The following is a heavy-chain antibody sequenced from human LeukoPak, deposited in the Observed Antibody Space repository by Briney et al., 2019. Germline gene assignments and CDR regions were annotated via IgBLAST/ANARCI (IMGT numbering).Heavy chain of an antibody. CDR1: GGSISSYY. CDR2: IYYSGST. V-gene: IGHV4-59*01. Sequence: SETLSLTCTVSGGSISSYYWSWIRQPPGKGLEWIGYIYYSGSTNYNPSLKSRVTISVDTSKNQFSLKLSSVTAADTAVYYCARGGDYYDSSGYYYPSLFDYWGQGTLVTVSS. J-gene: IGHJ4*02. CDR3: ARGGDYYDSSGYYYPSLFDY. D-gene: IGHD3-22*01.